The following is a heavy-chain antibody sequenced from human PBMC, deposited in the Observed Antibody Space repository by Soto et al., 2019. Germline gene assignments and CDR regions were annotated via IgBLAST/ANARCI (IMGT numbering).Heavy chain of an antibody. D-gene: IGHD3-22*01. CDR1: GFTFSSYA. CDR3: ERVSDSSGYNY. Sequence: AGGSLRLSCAASGFTFSSYAMHWVRQAPGKGLEWVAVISYDGSNKYYADSVKGRFTISRDNSKNTLYLQMNSLRAEDTAVYYCERVSDSSGYNYWGQGTLVTVSS. V-gene: IGHV3-30-3*01. CDR2: ISYDGSNK. J-gene: IGHJ4*02.